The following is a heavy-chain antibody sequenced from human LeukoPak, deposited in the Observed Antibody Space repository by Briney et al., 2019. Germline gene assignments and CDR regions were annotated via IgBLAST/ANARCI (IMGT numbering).Heavy chain of an antibody. CDR2: ISYDGSNK. CDR3: AKHRENYGDSCLDDY. Sequence: GSLRLSCAASGFTFSSYAMHWVLQAPGKGLEWVAVISYDGSNKYYADSVKGRFTISRDNSKNTLYLQLNSLRVEDTAVYFCAKHRENYGDSCLDDYWGQGTLVTVSS. J-gene: IGHJ4*02. CDR1: GFTFSSYA. D-gene: IGHD4-17*01. V-gene: IGHV3-30-3*02.